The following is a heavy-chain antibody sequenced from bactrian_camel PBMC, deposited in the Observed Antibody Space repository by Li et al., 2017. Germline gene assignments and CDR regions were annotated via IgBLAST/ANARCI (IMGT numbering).Heavy chain of an antibody. D-gene: IGHD2*01. CDR1: GFTFRSYY. Sequence: VQLVESGGGLVQPGGSLRLSCAESGFTFRSYYMSWVRQAPGKEREGVAMIYMIGGSTYYVDSVEGRFTISRDNAKNTVYLEMNSLKPEDTAVYYCVSLVSRPLVHQGTQVTIS. CDR2: IYMIGGST. V-gene: IGHV3S40*01. J-gene: IGHJ4*01.